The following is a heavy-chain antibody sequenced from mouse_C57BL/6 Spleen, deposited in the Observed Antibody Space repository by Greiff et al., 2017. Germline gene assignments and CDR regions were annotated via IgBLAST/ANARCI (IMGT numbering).Heavy chain of an antibody. CDR3: ASIYDGYYEAMDY. J-gene: IGHJ4*01. Sequence: EVKLEESGPGLVKPSQSLSLTCSVTGYSITSGYYWNWIRQFPGNKLEWMGYISYDGSNNYNPSLKNRISITRDTSKNQFFLKLNSVTTEDTATYYCASIYDGYYEAMDYWGQGTSVTVSS. D-gene: IGHD2-3*01. CDR2: ISYDGSN. CDR1: GYSITSGYY. V-gene: IGHV3-6*01.